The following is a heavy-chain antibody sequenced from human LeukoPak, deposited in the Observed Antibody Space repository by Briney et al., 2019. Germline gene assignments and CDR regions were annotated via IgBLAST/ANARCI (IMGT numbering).Heavy chain of an antibody. CDR1: GGSISTYY. V-gene: IGHV4-59*01. CDR2: IYHSGST. J-gene: IGHJ4*02. D-gene: IGHD5-12*01. Sequence: PSETLSLTCTVSGGSISTYYWSWIRQPPGKGLEWVGYIYHSGSTKYNPSLKSRVTISVDTSQNQFSLKLSFVTAADTAVYYCARDGYSGSDALWGQGTLVTVSS. CDR3: ARDGYSGSDAL.